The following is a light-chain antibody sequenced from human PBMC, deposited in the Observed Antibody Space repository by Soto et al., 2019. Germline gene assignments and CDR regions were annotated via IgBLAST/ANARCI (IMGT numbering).Light chain of an antibody. CDR1: QSVSSSY. J-gene: IGKJ4*01. Sequence: EIVLTQSPGTLSLSPGERATLSCRASQSVSSSYLAWYQQKPGQAPRLFIYGASSRATGIPDRFSGSGSGTDFTLTISRLEPEDFAVYYCQQYGSPPPTFGGGTKVDIK. CDR3: QQYGSPPPT. CDR2: GAS. V-gene: IGKV3-20*01.